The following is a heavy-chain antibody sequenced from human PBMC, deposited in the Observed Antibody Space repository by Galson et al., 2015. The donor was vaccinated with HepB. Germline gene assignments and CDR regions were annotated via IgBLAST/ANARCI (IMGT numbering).Heavy chain of an antibody. Sequence: SLRLACAASGFTFSSYGMHWVRQAPGKGLEWVAVIWYDGSNKYYADSVKGRFTISRDNSKNTLYLQMNSLRAEDTAVYYGARGGTIQTKVPSTPLLIYYYYGMDVWGQGTTVTVSS. V-gene: IGHV3-33*01. J-gene: IGHJ6*02. D-gene: IGHD4-11*01. CDR2: IWYDGSNK. CDR1: GFTFSSYG. CDR3: ARGGTIQTKVPSTPLLIYYYYGMDV.